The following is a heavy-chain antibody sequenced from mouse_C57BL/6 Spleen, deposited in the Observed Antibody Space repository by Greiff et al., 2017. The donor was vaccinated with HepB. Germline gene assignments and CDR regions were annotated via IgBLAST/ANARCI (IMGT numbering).Heavy chain of an antibody. D-gene: IGHD2-4*01. CDR2: IRSKSNNYAT. CDR3: VRHGGDYGDYYAMDY. Sequence: EVQGVESGGGLVQPKGSLKLSCAASGFSFNTYAMNWVRQAPGKGLEWVARIRSKSNNYATYYADSVKDRFTISRDDSESMLYLQMNNLKTEDTAMYYCVRHGGDYGDYYAMDYWGQGTSVTVSS. J-gene: IGHJ4*01. CDR1: GFSFNTYA. V-gene: IGHV10-1*01.